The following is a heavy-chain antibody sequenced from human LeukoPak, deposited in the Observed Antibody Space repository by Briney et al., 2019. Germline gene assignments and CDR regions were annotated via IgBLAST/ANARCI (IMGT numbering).Heavy chain of an antibody. CDR3: ANLQRDDSSGYYYSY. D-gene: IGHD3-22*01. CDR2: IRYDGSNK. V-gene: IGHV3-30*02. CDR1: GFTFSSYG. Sequence: GGSLRLSCAASGFTFSSYGMHWARQAPGKGLEWVAFIRYDGSNKYYADSVKGRFTISRDNSKNTLYLQMNSLRAEDTAVYYCANLQRDDSSGYYYSYWGQGTLVTVSS. J-gene: IGHJ4*02.